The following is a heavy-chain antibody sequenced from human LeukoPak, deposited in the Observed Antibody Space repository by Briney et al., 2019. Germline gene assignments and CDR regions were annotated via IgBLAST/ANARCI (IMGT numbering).Heavy chain of an antibody. CDR3: ARDRLLWFGEHDEDY. J-gene: IGHJ4*02. V-gene: IGHV4-31*03. Sequence: KSSETLSLTCTVSGGSISSGGYYWSWIRQHPGKGLEWIGYIYYSGSTYYNPSLKSRVTISVDTSKNQFSLKLSSVTAADTVVYYCARDRLLWFGEHDEDYWGQGTLVTVSS. CDR1: GGSISSGGYY. CDR2: IYYSGST. D-gene: IGHD3-10*01.